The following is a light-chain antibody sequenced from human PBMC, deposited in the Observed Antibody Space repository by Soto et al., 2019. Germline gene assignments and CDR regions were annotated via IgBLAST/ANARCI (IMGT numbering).Light chain of an antibody. J-gene: IGKJ5*01. CDR2: DAS. V-gene: IGKV3-11*01. CDR1: QSINIY. Sequence: EIVLTHSPATLSFSPGEIATLSCRASQSINIYLAWYQQRPGQAPRLLIYDASNRATGVPVRFSGSGSGTDFTLTISSLEPEDFAVYYCQQRGDWPPITFGHGTRLEIK. CDR3: QQRGDWPPIT.